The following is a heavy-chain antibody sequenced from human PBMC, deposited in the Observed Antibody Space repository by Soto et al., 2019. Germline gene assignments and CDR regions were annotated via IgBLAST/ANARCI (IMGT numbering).Heavy chain of an antibody. J-gene: IGHJ4*02. D-gene: IGHD6-19*01. CDR1: GVSMNSHY. CDR2: IYYSGST. CDR3: ASGGWYVDY. Sequence: SDTLFLTCTVSGVSMNSHYWSWYRQPPGKGLEWIGYIYYSGSTDYNPPLKSRVTMSVDTSKNQFSLKLTSVSAADAAVYYCASGGWYVDYWGQG. V-gene: IGHV4-59*11.